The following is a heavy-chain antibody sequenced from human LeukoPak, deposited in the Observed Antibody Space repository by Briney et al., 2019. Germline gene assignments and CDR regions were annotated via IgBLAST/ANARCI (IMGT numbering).Heavy chain of an antibody. CDR1: GFTFSSYA. V-gene: IGHV3-20*04. J-gene: IGHJ4*02. D-gene: IGHD2/OR15-2a*01. CDR3: ARCRNNYYFDY. CDR2: INWDGSSP. Sequence: GGSLRLSCAASGFTFSSYAMHWVRQAPGKGLEWVSDINWDGSSPGYADSLKGRFTISRDNAKNSLYLQMNSLRAEDTALYYCARCRNNYYFDYWGQGTLVTVSS.